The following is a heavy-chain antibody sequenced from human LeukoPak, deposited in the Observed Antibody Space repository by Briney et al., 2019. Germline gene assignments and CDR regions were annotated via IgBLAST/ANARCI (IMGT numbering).Heavy chain of an antibody. CDR2: IRSTGST. V-gene: IGHV4-4*07. CDR3: ARDMRQQLRFYYYMDV. D-gene: IGHD1-1*01. J-gene: IGHJ6*03. CDR1: DGSINDFY. Sequence: SETLSLPCTVSDGSINDFYWSWIRQPAGKGLEGIWRIRSTGSTNYNPSLKSRVTMSVDTSKNQFSLVLNSVTAADTAVYYCARDMRQQLRFYYYMDVWGKGTTVTVSS.